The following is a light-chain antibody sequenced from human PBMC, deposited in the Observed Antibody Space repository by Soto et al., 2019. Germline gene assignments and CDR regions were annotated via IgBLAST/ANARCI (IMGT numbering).Light chain of an antibody. J-gene: IGKJ4*01. CDR2: KAS. CDR1: QSISSW. V-gene: IGKV1-5*03. Sequence: DIQMTQSPSTLSASVGDRVTITCRASQSISSWLAWYQQKPGKVPKLLIYKASTLESGVPSRFSGSGSGTEFTLTISSLQPEDFATYYCLQHNSYPLTFGGGTKVDNK. CDR3: LQHNSYPLT.